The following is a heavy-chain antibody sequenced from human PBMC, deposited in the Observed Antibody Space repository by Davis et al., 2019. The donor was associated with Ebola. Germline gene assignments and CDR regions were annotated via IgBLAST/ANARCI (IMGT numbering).Heavy chain of an antibody. D-gene: IGHD2-15*01. CDR2: ISSSSSTI. CDR1: GFTFSSYS. J-gene: IGHJ4*02. CDR3: ARDLGCSGGTCYDDY. V-gene: IGHV3-48*01. Sequence: GGSLRLSCAASGFTFSSYSMNWVRQAPGKGLEWVSYISSSSSTIYYADSVKGRFTISRDNAKNSLYLQMNSLRVEDTAVYYCARDLGCSGGTCYDDYWGQGTLVTVSP.